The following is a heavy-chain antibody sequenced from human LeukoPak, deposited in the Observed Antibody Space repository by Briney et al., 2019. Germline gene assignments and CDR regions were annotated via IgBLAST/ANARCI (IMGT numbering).Heavy chain of an antibody. Sequence: EASVTVSCKASGYTFTNYGVSWVRQAPGQGLEWMGWINAYNGDTHYAQNLQGRLTITTDTSTSMAFMELRSLRPDDTAVYFCARWGLVAPGTYYYYYMDVWGRGTTVTVSS. D-gene: IGHD2-2*01. CDR1: GYTFTNYG. CDR3: ARWGLVAPGTYYYYYMDV. V-gene: IGHV1-18*01. J-gene: IGHJ6*03. CDR2: INAYNGDT.